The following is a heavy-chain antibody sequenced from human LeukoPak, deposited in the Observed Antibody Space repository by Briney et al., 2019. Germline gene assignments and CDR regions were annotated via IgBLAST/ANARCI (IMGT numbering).Heavy chain of an antibody. J-gene: IGHJ6*02. V-gene: IGHV4-59*12. D-gene: IGHD2-15*01. CDR1: GGSISSYY. CDR3: ASTSGFGGYCSGGSCYPFHYYYYGMDV. Sequence: SETLSLTCTVSGGSISSYYWSWIRQPPGKGLEWIGYIYYSGTTNYNPSFKSRVTISVDTSKNQFSLKLSSVTAADTAVYYCASTSGFGGYCSGGSCYPFHYYYYGMDVWGQGTTVTVSS. CDR2: IYYSGTT.